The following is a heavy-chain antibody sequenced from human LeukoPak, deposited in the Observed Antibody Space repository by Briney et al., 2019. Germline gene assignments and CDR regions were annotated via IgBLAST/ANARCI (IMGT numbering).Heavy chain of an antibody. Sequence: SETLSLTCTVSGDSISGSYYYWGWIRQPPGKGQEWIGSLYYSGTTHYNPSLKSRVTISVVTSKNQFSLRLSSVTAADTAVYYCASRWSGTYYLDYWGQGTQVTVSS. D-gene: IGHD1-26*01. V-gene: IGHV4-39*07. CDR3: ASRWSGTYYLDY. CDR1: GDSISGSYYY. J-gene: IGHJ4*02. CDR2: LYYSGTT.